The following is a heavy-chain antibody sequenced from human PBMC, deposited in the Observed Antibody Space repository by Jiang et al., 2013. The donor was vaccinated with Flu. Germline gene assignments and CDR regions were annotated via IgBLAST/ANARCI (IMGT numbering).Heavy chain of an antibody. J-gene: IGHJ4*02. CDR1: GFSVSTKY. D-gene: IGHD6-25*01. V-gene: IGHV3-66*01. Sequence: QLLESGGGLVQPGGSLRLSCVVSGFSVSTKYMSWVRQGPGKGLEWVAVIFSGGSTYYADAVKGRFTISRDNSKNTLYLQMSSLRVEDTAVYYCARDHESGAIDYWGQGTLVTVSS. CDR2: IFSGGST. CDR3: ARDHESGAIDY.